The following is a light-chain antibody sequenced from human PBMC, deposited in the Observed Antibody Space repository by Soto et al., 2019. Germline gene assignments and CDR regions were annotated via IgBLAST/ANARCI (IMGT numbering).Light chain of an antibody. V-gene: IGLV1-44*01. CDR3: AAWDDSLNAYV. CDR1: SSNIGSNT. Sequence: QSVLTQPPSASGTPGQRVTISCSGSSSNIGSNTVNWYQQLPGTAPKPLIYSHNQRPSGVPDRFSGSKSGTSASLAISGLQSEDEADYYCAAWDDSLNAYVFGTGTKLTVL. J-gene: IGLJ1*01. CDR2: SHN.